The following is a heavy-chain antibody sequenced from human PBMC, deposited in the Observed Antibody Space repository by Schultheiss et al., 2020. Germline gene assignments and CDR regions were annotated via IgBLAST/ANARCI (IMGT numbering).Heavy chain of an antibody. Sequence: GGSLRLSCAASGFTFSSYAMHWVRQAPGKGLEWMAAIWHNGSHKHYADSVKGRFAISRDNLKDTLFLQMDKLRVDDTAVYYCARGPPYSGSHYPWFDPWGQGILVTVSS. CDR1: GFTFSSYA. CDR3: ARGPPYSGSHYPWFDP. J-gene: IGHJ5*02. CDR2: IWHNGSHK. V-gene: IGHV3-33*08. D-gene: IGHD1-26*01.